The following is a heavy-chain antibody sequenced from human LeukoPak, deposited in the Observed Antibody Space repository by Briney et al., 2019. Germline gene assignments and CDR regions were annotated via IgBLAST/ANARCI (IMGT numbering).Heavy chain of an antibody. Sequence: LETLSLTCTVSGGYISSSSYYWGWIRQPPGKGLEWIGSIYYSGSTYYNPSLKSRVTISVDTSKNQFSLKLSSVTAADTAVYYCARFSPARAFDYWGQGTLVTVSS. J-gene: IGHJ4*02. CDR2: IYYSGST. V-gene: IGHV4-39*01. D-gene: IGHD2/OR15-2a*01. CDR1: GGYISSSSYY. CDR3: ARFSPARAFDY.